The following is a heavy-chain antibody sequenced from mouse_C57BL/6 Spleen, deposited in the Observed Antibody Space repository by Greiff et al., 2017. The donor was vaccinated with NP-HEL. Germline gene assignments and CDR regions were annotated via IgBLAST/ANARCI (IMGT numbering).Heavy chain of an antibody. V-gene: IGHV1-15*01. J-gene: IGHJ3*01. CDR3: TRGGNHAWFAY. CDR1: GYTFIDYE. D-gene: IGHD2-1*01. Sequence: QVQLQQSGTELVRPGASVTLSCKASGYTFIDYEMHWVKQTPVHGLEWIGAIDPETGGTAYNQKFKGKAILTADKSSSTAYMELRSLTSEDSAVYYCTRGGNHAWFAYWGQGTLVTVSA. CDR2: IDPETGGT.